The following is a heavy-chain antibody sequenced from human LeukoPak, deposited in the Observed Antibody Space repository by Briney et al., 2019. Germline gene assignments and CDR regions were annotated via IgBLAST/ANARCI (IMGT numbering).Heavy chain of an antibody. V-gene: IGHV4-59*01. CDR2: IYYSGST. J-gene: IGHJ6*02. CDR1: GGSFSGYY. D-gene: IGHD6-19*01. Sequence: SETLSLTCAVYGGSFSGYYWSWIRQPPGKGLEWIGYIYYSGSTNYNPSLKSRVTISVDTSKNQFSLKLSSVTAADTAVYYCARENSSGLDVWGQGTTVTVSS. CDR3: ARENSSGLDV.